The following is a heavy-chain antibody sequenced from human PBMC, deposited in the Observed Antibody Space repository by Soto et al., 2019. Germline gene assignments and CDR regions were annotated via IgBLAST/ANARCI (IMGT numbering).Heavy chain of an antibody. CDR2: INPSADST. CDR1: GDTFTSYF. J-gene: IGHJ6*02. D-gene: IGHD2-15*01. V-gene: IGHV1-46*01. CDR3: ARDLGYCSGEEGVCDYYYYYGMDV. Sequence: ASVKVSCKASGDTFTSYFMHWVRQAPGQGLEWMGIINPSADSTSYAQKFQGRVTMTRDTSTSTVYMELSSLRSEDTAVYYCARDLGYCSGEEGVCDYYYYYGMDVWGQGTTVTVSS.